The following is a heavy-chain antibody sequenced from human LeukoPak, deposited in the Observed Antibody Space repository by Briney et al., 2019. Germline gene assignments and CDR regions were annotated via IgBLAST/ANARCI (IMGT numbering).Heavy chain of an antibody. CDR3: ARDVLR. CDR1: GDSITSGGYY. V-gene: IGHV4-31*03. CDR2: IYKTGST. J-gene: IGHJ4*02. Sequence: SETLSLTCTVSGDSITSGGYYWSWIRQRPGKGLEWIGYIYKTGSTYYNPSHKSRVTMSVETSRNQFSLKLNSVTAADTAVYYCARDVLRWGQGTLVTVSS.